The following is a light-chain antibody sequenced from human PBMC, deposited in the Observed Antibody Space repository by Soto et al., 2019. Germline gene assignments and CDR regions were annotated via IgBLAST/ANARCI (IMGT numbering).Light chain of an antibody. CDR3: QQRSNWPPWT. V-gene: IGKV3-11*01. CDR1: QSVSSY. CDR2: DAS. J-gene: IGKJ1*01. Sequence: IVLTQSPATLSFSPGERATLSCRASQSVSSYLAWYQQKPGQAPRLLIYDASNRATGIPARFSGSGSGTDFTLTISSLGREDFAVYYCQQRSNWPPWTFGQGTKLEI.